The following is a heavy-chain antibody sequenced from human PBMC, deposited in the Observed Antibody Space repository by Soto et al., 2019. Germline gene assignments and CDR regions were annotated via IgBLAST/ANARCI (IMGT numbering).Heavy chain of an antibody. CDR2: IIHSGDST. V-gene: IGHV3-23*01. CDR1: GFTFSTYA. CDR3: ATGQQLGY. Sequence: EVQLLESGGGLVQPGGSLRLSCAASGFTFSTYAMSCVRQAPGKGLEWVSKIIHSGDSTYYADSVKGRFTISRDNSKNTVYLQMNSLRAEDTAVYYCATGQQLGYWGQGTLVTVSS. J-gene: IGHJ4*02. D-gene: IGHD6-13*01.